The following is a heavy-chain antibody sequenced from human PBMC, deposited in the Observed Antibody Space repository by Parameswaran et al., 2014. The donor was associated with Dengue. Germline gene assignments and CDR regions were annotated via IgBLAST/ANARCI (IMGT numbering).Heavy chain of an antibody. D-gene: IGHD6-19*01. Sequence: VRQMPRERGWSGSQLFYSGGSTYYADSVKGRFTISRDNSKNTLYLQMNSLRAEDTAVYYCARSEWLDGPIDYWGQGTLVTVSS. CDR2: FYSGGST. J-gene: IGHJ4*02. V-gene: IGHV3-53*01. CDR3: ARSEWLDGPIDY.